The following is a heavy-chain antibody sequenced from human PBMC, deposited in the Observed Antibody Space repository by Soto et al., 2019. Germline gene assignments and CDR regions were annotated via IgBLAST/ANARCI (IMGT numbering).Heavy chain of an antibody. V-gene: IGHV3-30*18. Sequence: QVQLVESGGGVVQPGRSLRLSCAASGFTFSSYGMHWVRQAPGKGLEWVAVISYDGSNKYYADSVKGRFTISRDNSKNTLYLQMNSLRAEDTAVYYCAKPAGEMASYGMDVW. CDR1: GFTFSSYG. J-gene: IGHJ6*01. CDR3: AKPAGEMASYGMDV. CDR2: ISYDGSNK. D-gene: IGHD5-12*01.